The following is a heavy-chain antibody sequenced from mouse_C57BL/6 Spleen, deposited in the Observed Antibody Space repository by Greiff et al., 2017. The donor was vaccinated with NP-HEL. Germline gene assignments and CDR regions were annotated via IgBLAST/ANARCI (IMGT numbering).Heavy chain of an antibody. CDR2: IYPGDGDT. J-gene: IGHJ1*03. CDR1: GYAFSSSW. V-gene: IGHV1-82*01. D-gene: IGHD1-1*01. CDR3: ARSYYYGSSSGRYFDV. Sequence: QVQLQQSGPELVKPGASVKISCKASGYAFSSSWMNWVKQRPGKGLEWIGRIYPGDGDTNYNGKFKGKATLTADKSSSTAYMQLSSLTSEDSAVYFFARSYYYGSSSGRYFDVWGTGTTVTVSS.